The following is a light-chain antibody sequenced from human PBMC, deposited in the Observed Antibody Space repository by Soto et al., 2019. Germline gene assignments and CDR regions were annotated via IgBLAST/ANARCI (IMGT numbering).Light chain of an antibody. J-gene: IGKJ1*01. CDR3: QQYGSSPET. CDR2: GAS. Sequence: PGEIATLYCRASQSVTYDQLAWYRQTPGQAPRLLIYGASSRATGIPDRFSGSWSGTDFTLTISRLETEDFAVYDGQQYGSSPETFGQGTKVDIK. CDR1: QSVTYDQ. V-gene: IGKV3-20*01.